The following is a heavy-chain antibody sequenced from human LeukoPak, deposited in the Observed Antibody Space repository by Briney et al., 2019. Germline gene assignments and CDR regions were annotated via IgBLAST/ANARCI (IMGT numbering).Heavy chain of an antibody. V-gene: IGHV3-20*04. J-gene: IGHJ6*03. CDR2: INWNGGST. CDR3: AREFYDSSGYYYYYYYMDV. D-gene: IGHD3-22*01. CDR1: GFTFDDYG. Sequence: GGSLRLSCAASGFTFDDYGMSWVRQAPGKGLEWVSGINWNGGSTGYADSVKGRFTISRDNAKNSLYLQMNSLRAEDTALYYSAREFYDSSGYYYYYYYMDVWGKGITVTVSS.